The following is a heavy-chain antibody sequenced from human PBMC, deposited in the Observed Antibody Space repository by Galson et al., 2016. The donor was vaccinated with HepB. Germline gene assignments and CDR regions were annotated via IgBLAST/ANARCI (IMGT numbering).Heavy chain of an antibody. J-gene: IGHJ6*02. CDR1: GGSISSSGYH. V-gene: IGHV4-39*01. CDR3: ARAAGHEYYFYGMEV. CDR2: IYYTGST. D-gene: IGHD6-13*01. Sequence: TLSLTCTVSGGSISSSGYHWGWLRQPPGKGLEWIGNIYYTGSTYYNPSLESRLSMSVDTSKNQFALTLTSVTAADTAVYYCARAAGHEYYFYGMEVWGQGTTVTVSS.